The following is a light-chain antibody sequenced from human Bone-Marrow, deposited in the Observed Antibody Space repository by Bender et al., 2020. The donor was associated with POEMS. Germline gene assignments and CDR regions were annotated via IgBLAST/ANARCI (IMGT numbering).Light chain of an antibody. V-gene: IGLV3-21*02. Sequence: YVLTQPPSLSVAPGQTATITCGGNNVGGKSVHWYQQKPGQAPVLVVYDENARPSGIPERFSGSKSGNTATLTSSGTQAVDEADYYCQAWDSSLQVFGGGTKLTVL. CDR2: DEN. CDR1: NVGGKS. CDR3: QAWDSSLQV. J-gene: IGLJ2*01.